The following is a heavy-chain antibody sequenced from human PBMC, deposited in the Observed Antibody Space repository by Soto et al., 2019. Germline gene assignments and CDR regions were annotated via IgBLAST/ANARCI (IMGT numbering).Heavy chain of an antibody. Sequence: EVQLLESGGGLVQPGGSLRLSCAASGFTLTTHGMCWVRQAQGKGLEWVSTFSGSETHYTDSVKGRFTISRDISKNTLYLQKDSLRVEDTAVYYCAKTYGAGNHYNAYWGQGTLVTVSA. CDR3: AKTYGAGNHYNAY. CDR1: GFTLTTHG. D-gene: IGHD3-10*01. J-gene: IGHJ4*02. V-gene: IGHV3-23*01. CDR2: FSGSET.